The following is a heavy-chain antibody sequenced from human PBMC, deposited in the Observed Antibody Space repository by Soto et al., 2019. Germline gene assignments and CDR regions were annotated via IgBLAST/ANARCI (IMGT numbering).Heavy chain of an antibody. V-gene: IGHV3-23*01. D-gene: IGHD2-15*01. Sequence: EVQLLESGGGLVQPGGSLRLSCAASGFTFSSYAMSWVRQAPGKGLEWVSAISGSGGSTYYADSVKGLFTISRDNSKNTLYLQMNSLRAEDTAVYYCAKSNRDVVVVAATAAFDIWGQGTMVTVSS. J-gene: IGHJ3*02. CDR2: ISGSGGST. CDR1: GFTFSSYA. CDR3: AKSNRDVVVVAATAAFDI.